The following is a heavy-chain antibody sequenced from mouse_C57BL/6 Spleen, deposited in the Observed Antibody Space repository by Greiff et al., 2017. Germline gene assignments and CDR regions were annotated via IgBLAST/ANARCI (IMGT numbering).Heavy chain of an antibody. D-gene: IGHD2-5*01. CDR1: GFTFSDYG. J-gene: IGHJ4*01. V-gene: IGHV5-17*01. CDR2: ISSGSITI. CDR3: ARIPYYSNFMDY. Sequence: EVKLVESGGGLVKPGGSLKLSCAASGFTFSDYGMHWVRQAPEKGLEWVAYISSGSITIYYADTVKGRFTISRDNAKNTLFLQMTSLRSEDTAMYYCARIPYYSNFMDYWGQGTSVTVSS.